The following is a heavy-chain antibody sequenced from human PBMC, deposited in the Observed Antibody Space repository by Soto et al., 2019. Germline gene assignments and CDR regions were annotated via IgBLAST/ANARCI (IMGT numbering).Heavy chain of an antibody. J-gene: IGHJ5*02. CDR1: GYTFTSYG. CDR2: ISAYNGNT. D-gene: IGHD4-17*01. Sequence: GASVKVSCKASGYTFTSYGISWVRQAPGQGLEWMGWISAYNGNTNYAQKLQGRVTVTTDTSTSTAYMELRSLRSDDTAVYYCARRMTTVTTGGWFDPWGQGTLVTVSS. V-gene: IGHV1-18*01. CDR3: ARRMTTVTTGGWFDP.